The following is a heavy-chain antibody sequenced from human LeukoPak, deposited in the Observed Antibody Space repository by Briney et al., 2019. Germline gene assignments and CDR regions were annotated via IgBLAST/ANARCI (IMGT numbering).Heavy chain of an antibody. V-gene: IGHV3-74*01. CDR2: INIDGST. Sequence: GESLRLSCAASGFTFRNYWMHWVRQAPGKGLVWVSRINIDGSTRYADSVEGRFTISRDNAKNTLYLQMNSLRAEDTAVYYCARAGGSGWFDPWGQGTLVTVSS. D-gene: IGHD3-10*01. CDR3: ARAGGSGWFDP. CDR1: GFTFRNYW. J-gene: IGHJ5*02.